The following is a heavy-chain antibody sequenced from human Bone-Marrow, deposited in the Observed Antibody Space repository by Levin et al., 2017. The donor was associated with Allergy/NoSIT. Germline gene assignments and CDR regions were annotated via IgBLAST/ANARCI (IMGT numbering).Heavy chain of an antibody. CDR2: FYYSGST. Sequence: PSETLSLTCSVSGGSVGTGDFYWTWFRQPPGKGLEWIGYFYYSGSTLYNSSLKSRVSIELDTSNNQFSLKLHSVTAADTAVYYCARGLLQSAGFFDYWGQGTLVSVSS. V-gene: IGHV4-30-4*01. D-gene: IGHD5-24*01. CDR1: GGSVGTGDFY. J-gene: IGHJ4*02. CDR3: ARGLLQSAGFFDY.